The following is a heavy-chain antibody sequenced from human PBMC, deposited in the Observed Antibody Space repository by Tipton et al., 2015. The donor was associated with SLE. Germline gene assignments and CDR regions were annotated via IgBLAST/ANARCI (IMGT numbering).Heavy chain of an antibody. CDR1: GGSISSGSYY. J-gene: IGHJ5*02. Sequence: TLSLTCTVSGGSISSGSYYWSWIRQPAGKGLEWIGYIYTSGSTNYNPSLKSRVTISVDTSKNQFSLKLSSVTAADTAVYYCARFYDSSGYYQGWFDPWGQGTLVTVSS. V-gene: IGHV4-61*09. CDR3: ARFYDSSGYYQGWFDP. D-gene: IGHD3-22*01. CDR2: IYTSGST.